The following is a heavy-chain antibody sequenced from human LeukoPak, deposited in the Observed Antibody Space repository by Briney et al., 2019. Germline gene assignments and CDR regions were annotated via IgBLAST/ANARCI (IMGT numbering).Heavy chain of an antibody. Sequence: GGSLRLSCAASGFTFSSYSMNWVRQAPGKGLEWVSSISSSSSYIYYADSVKGRFTIFRDNAKNSLYLQMNSLRAEDTAVYYCARGWYYYDSSGSMDYWGQGTLVTVSS. CDR2: ISSSSSYI. D-gene: IGHD3-22*01. CDR3: ARGWYYYDSSGSMDY. V-gene: IGHV3-21*01. CDR1: GFTFSSYS. J-gene: IGHJ4*02.